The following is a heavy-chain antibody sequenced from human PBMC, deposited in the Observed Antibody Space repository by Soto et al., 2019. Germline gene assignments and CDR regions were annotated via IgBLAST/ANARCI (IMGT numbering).Heavy chain of an antibody. Sequence: GGSLRLSCAASGFTFSSYAMHWVRQAPGKGLEWVAVISYDGSNKYYADSVKGRFTISRDNSKNTLYLQMNSLRAEDTAVYYCAREPSTMIVSDIWGQGTMVTVSS. J-gene: IGHJ3*02. D-gene: IGHD3-22*01. CDR3: AREPSTMIVSDI. V-gene: IGHV3-30-3*01. CDR1: GFTFSSYA. CDR2: ISYDGSNK.